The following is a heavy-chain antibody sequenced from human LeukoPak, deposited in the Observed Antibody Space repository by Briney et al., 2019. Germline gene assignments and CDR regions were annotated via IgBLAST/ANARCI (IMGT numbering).Heavy chain of an antibody. Sequence: GASVKVSCKASGGTFSSYAISWVRQAPGQGLEWMGGIIPIFGTANYAQKLQGRVTMTTDTSTSTAYMELRSLRSDDTAVYYCTTGLIWFGELYSAFDIWGQGTMDTVSS. D-gene: IGHD3-10*01. CDR3: TTGLIWFGELYSAFDI. CDR1: GGTFSSYA. CDR2: IIPIFGTA. J-gene: IGHJ3*02. V-gene: IGHV1-69*05.